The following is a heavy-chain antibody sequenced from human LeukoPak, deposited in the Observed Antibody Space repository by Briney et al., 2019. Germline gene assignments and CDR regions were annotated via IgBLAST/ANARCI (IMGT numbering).Heavy chain of an antibody. CDR1: GFIFSNYW. V-gene: IGHV3-7*03. CDR3: ARATVVSPNY. J-gene: IGHJ4*02. CDR2: MKQDGREK. D-gene: IGHD4-23*01. Sequence: GGSLRLSCVASGFIFSNYWMSWVRQVPGKGLEWVANMKQDGREKYLVDSVKGRFTISRDNAKNSLYLQMNSLRAEDTAVYYCARATVVSPNYWGQGTLVTVSS.